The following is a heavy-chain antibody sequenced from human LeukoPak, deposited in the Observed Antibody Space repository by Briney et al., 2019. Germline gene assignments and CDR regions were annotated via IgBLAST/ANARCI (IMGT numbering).Heavy chain of an antibody. J-gene: IGHJ4*02. CDR2: IYTSGGT. D-gene: IGHD6-6*01. CDR3: ARLSTSPDRYYLDY. CDR1: GDSISRYY. V-gene: IGHV4-4*09. Sequence: SETLSLTCTVSGDSISRYYWSWIRQPPGKGLEWIWYIYTSGGTNYIPSFKGRVTISIDTTKNQFSLKLSSVTAADSAVYYCARLSTSPDRYYLDYWGQGTLVTVSS.